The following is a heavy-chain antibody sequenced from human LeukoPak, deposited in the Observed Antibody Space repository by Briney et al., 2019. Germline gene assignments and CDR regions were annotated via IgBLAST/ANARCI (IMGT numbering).Heavy chain of an antibody. Sequence: GASVKVSCKASGYTFISYGISWVRQAPGQGLEWMGWISPYNGHTNYAQNLQGRVTMTTDTSTKTAYLELRSLRSDDTAVYYCARARYCRGGRCYGYSHENYYYYGMDVWGQGTTVTVSS. D-gene: IGHD2-15*01. CDR3: ARARYCRGGRCYGYSHENYYYYGMDV. CDR1: GYTFISYG. J-gene: IGHJ6*02. CDR2: ISPYNGHT. V-gene: IGHV1-18*01.